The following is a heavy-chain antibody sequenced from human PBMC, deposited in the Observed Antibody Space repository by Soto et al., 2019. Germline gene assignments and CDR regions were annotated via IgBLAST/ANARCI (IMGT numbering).Heavy chain of an antibody. CDR2: ISGRATDT. V-gene: IGHV3-11*06. D-gene: IGHD1-26*01. Sequence: GGSLRLSFAASGFTFSDYYMSWIRQAPGKGLEWISNISGRATDTRYADSVKGRFTITKDNVNNSDLLQMNSLTAEDAAVYYCARVRVGATYYFDNSGPGTLVTVSS. CDR1: GFTFSDYY. J-gene: IGHJ4*01. CDR3: ARVRVGATYYFDN.